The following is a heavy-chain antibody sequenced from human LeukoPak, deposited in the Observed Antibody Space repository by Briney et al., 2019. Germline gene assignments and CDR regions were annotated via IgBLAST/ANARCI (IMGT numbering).Heavy chain of an antibody. CDR3: AREPYFDFWSGYYKPHDAFDI. Sequence: GGSLRLSCAASGFTFSSYSMNWVRQAPGKGLEWVSCISSSSSYIYYADSVKGRFTISRDNAKNSLYLQMNSLRAEDTAVYFCAREPYFDFWSGYYKPHDAFDIWGQGTMVTVSS. CDR2: ISSSSSYI. V-gene: IGHV3-21*01. J-gene: IGHJ3*02. CDR1: GFTFSSYS. D-gene: IGHD3-3*01.